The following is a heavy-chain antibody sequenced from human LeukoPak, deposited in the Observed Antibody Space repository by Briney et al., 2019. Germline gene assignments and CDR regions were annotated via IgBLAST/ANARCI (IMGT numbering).Heavy chain of an antibody. V-gene: IGHV3-53*01. CDR1: GFTVSSNY. J-gene: IGHJ4*02. CDR2: IYSGGST. CDR3: AKAFPSPSYSSGWYPYY. Sequence: GGSLRLSCAASGFTVSSNYMSWVHQAPGKGLEWVSVIYSGGSTYYADSVKGRFTISRDNSKNTLYLQMNSLRAEDTAVYYCAKAFPSPSYSSGWYPYYWGQGTLVTVSS. D-gene: IGHD6-19*01.